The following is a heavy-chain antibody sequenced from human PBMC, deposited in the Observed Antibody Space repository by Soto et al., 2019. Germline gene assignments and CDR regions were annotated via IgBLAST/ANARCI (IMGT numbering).Heavy chain of an antibody. Sequence: VQLVQSGAEVKKPGASVKVSCKASGYTFTSYAMSWVRQAPGKGLEWVSAISGSGGSTYYADSVKGRFTISRDNSKNTLYLQMNSLRAEDTAVYYCAEAVIAAAGTRRDYWGQGTLVTVSS. CDR1: GYTFTSYA. CDR2: ISGSGGST. J-gene: IGHJ4*02. V-gene: IGHV3-23*04. CDR3: AEAVIAAAGTRRDY. D-gene: IGHD6-13*01.